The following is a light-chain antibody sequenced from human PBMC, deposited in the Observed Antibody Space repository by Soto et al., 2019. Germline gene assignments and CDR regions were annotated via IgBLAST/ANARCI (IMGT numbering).Light chain of an antibody. Sequence: DIHMTQSPSTLPASVGDRVTITCRASQSIDRCLAWYQQKPGKAPKILIYHSSSLETGIPSTFSGSGSVTEFTLTISSLNPDDFATDYCQHYNSYGKFSQGTQVDI. CDR3: QHYNSYGK. CDR1: QSIDRC. J-gene: IGKJ1*01. CDR2: HSS. V-gene: IGKV1-5*01.